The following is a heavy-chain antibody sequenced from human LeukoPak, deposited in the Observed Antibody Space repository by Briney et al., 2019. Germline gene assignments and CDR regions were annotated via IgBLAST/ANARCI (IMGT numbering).Heavy chain of an antibody. CDR2: INPRSGST. D-gene: IGHD3-10*01. J-gene: IGHJ5*02. CDR3: ARRSPYHASGTFYP. V-gene: IGHV1-2*02. Sequence: ASVKVSCKTSGYSFTDNYIFWVRQAPGEGPEWMGWINPRSGSTDYAQKFQGRATLTSDTSISSVYLELPRLKHARPSVYYRARRSPYHASGTFYPWGQGTLVTASS. CDR1: GYSFTDNY.